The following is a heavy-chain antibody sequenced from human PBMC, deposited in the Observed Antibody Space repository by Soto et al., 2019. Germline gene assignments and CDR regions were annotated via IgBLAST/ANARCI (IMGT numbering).Heavy chain of an antibody. CDR1: GGSISSGGYY. CDR2: IYYSGST. Sequence: SSETLSLTCAVSGGSISSGGYYWSWIRQPPGKGLEWIGYIYYSGSTNYNPSLKSRVTISVDTSKNQFSLKLSSVTAADTAVYYCASRPYNWNYDFHYYYYMDVWGKGTTVTVSS. D-gene: IGHD1-7*01. V-gene: IGHV4-61*08. CDR3: ASRPYNWNYDFHYYYYMDV. J-gene: IGHJ6*03.